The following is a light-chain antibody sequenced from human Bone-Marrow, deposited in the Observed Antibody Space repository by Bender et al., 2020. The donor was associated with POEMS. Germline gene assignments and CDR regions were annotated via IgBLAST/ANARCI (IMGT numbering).Light chain of an antibody. V-gene: IGLV1-44*01. CDR2: SSH. CDR3: AVWDDSLNGWV. J-gene: IGLJ3*02. Sequence: QSALTQPPSASGTPGQRVTISCSGGSSNIGAHAVNWYQHLPGTAPKLLIYSSHRRPSEVPDRFSGSRSGTSASLAISGLQSEDEADYYCAVWDDSLNGWVFGGGTKLTVL. CDR1: SSNIGAHA.